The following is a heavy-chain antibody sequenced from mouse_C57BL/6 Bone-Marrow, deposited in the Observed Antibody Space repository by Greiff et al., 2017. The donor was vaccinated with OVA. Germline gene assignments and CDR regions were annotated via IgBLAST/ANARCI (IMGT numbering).Heavy chain of an antibody. CDR2: ISNLAYSI. D-gene: IGHD1-1*01. CDR3: ARRGLLGWYCDV. J-gene: IGHJ1*03. Sequence: EVMLVESGGGLVQPGGSLKLSCAASGFTFSDYGMAWVRQAPRKGPEWVAFISNLAYSIYYADTVTGRVTISRENAKNTLYLEMSSLRSEDTDMYYCARRGLLGWYCDVWGTGTTVTVSS. V-gene: IGHV5-15*01. CDR1: GFTFSDYG.